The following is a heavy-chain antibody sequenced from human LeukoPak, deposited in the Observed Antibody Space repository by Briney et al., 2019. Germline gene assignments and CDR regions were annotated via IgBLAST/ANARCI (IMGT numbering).Heavy chain of an antibody. Sequence: GASVKVSCKASGYTFTSYYMHWVRQAPGQGLEWMGIINPSGGSTSYAQKFQGRVTMTRDTSTSTVYMELSSLRSEDTAVYYCARDRAGYSSSRYYYYGMDVWGQGTRSPSP. CDR2: INPSGGST. CDR1: GYTFTSYY. D-gene: IGHD6-13*01. CDR3: ARDRAGYSSSRYYYYGMDV. V-gene: IGHV1-46*01. J-gene: IGHJ6*02.